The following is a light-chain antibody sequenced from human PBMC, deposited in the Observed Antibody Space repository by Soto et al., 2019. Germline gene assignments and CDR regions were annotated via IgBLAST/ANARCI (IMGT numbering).Light chain of an antibody. CDR1: QSVSNNY. V-gene: IGKV3-20*01. Sequence: EIVLTQSPCTLSLSPGERSTLSCRASQSVSNNYLAWYQQKPGQAPRLLIYGASNRATGIPDRFSGSGSGTDFTLTISRLEPEDFAVYYCQQYGSSGTLGQGTNVDIK. CDR2: GAS. J-gene: IGKJ1*01. CDR3: QQYGSSGT.